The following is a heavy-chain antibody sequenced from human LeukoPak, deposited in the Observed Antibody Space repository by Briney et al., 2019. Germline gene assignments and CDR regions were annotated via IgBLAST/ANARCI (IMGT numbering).Heavy chain of an antibody. CDR3: AAYNSDSGGFDY. Sequence: EPGGSLRLSCAASGFIFSTYWMTWVRQAPGKGLEWVANIKQDGSEKYYVDSVKGRFTISRDTAENSLYLEMNSLRAEDTAVYYCAAYNSDSGGFDYWGQGTLVTVSS. CDR2: IKQDGSEK. V-gene: IGHV3-7*01. CDR1: GFIFSTYW. J-gene: IGHJ4*02. D-gene: IGHD6-19*01.